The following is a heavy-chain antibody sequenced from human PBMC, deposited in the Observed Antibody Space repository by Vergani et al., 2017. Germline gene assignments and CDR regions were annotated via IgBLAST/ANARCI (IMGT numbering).Heavy chain of an antibody. Sequence: QVQLVQSGAEVKKPGASVKVSCKASGYTFTSYYMHWVRQAPGQGLEWMGIINPSGGSTSYAQKFQGRVTMTRDTSTSTVYMELSSLRSEDTAVYYCARDPGGDGYNKHFDYWGQGTLVTVSS. CDR3: ARDPGGDGYNKHFDY. D-gene: IGHD5-24*01. V-gene: IGHV1-46*03. CDR1: GYTFTSYY. J-gene: IGHJ4*02. CDR2: INPSGGST.